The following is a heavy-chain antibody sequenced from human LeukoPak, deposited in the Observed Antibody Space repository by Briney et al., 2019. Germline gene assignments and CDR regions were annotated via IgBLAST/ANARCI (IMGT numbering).Heavy chain of an antibody. CDR1: GYTFTHFY. D-gene: IGHD3-10*01. CDR3: AVLWFGELPLDY. J-gene: IGHJ4*02. CDR2: INPNSGGT. Sequence: ASVKVSCKPSGYTFTHFYIHWVRQAPGQGLEWMGWINPNSGGTNYAQKFQGWVTMTRDTSISTAYMELSRLRSDDTAVYYCAVLWFGELPLDYWGQGTLVTVSS. V-gene: IGHV1-2*04.